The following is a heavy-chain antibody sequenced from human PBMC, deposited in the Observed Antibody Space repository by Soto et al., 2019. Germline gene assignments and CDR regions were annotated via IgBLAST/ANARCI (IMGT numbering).Heavy chain of an antibody. CDR1: GGSFSGYY. Sequence: SETLSLTCAVYGGSFSGYYWSWIRQPPGKGLEWIGEINHSGSTNYNPSLKSRVTISVDTSKNQFSLKLSSVTAADTAVYYCARGPARGEIAAAGKFDYWGQGTLVTVSS. J-gene: IGHJ4*02. CDR3: ARGPARGEIAAAGKFDY. D-gene: IGHD6-13*01. V-gene: IGHV4-34*01. CDR2: INHSGST.